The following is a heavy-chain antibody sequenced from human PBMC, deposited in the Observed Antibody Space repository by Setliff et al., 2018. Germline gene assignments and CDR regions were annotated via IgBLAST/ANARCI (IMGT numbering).Heavy chain of an antibody. CDR2: INPDGSEK. J-gene: IGHJ4*02. CDR3: FGAGTCSY. Sequence: ETLSLTCTVSGASVTSFDWVSWVRQAPGKGLEWLASINPDGSEKYYVDSVKGRFTISRDNAKNSLSLQMNSLRTEDTAVYYCFGAGTCSYWGQGTQVTVSS. CDR1: GASVTSFDW. V-gene: IGHV3-7*01. D-gene: IGHD3-10*01.